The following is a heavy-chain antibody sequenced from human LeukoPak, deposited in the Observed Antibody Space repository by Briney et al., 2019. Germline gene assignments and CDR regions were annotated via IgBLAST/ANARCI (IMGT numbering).Heavy chain of an antibody. Sequence: SETLSLTCTVSGYSISSGYYWGWIRQPPGKGLEWIGSIYHSGSTYYNPSLKSRVTISVDTSKNQFSLKLSSVTAADTAVYYCARALGPQYYYYYYMDVWGKGTTVTVSS. CDR3: ARALGPQYYYYYYMDV. V-gene: IGHV4-38-2*02. CDR1: GYSISSGYY. J-gene: IGHJ6*03. CDR2: IYHSGST.